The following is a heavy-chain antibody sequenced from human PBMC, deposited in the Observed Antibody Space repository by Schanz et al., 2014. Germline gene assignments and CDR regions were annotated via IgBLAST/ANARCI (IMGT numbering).Heavy chain of an antibody. V-gene: IGHV3-NL1*01. CDR2: ISGSGGNT. CDR3: AKGRFGELSAFDI. D-gene: IGHD3-10*01. J-gene: IGHJ3*02. CDR1: GFTFSSYG. Sequence: QVQLVESGGGVVQPGRSLRLSCAASGFTFSSYGMHWVRQAPGKGLEWVSIISGSGGNTYYADAVRGRFTISRDNSKNTLYLQMNSLRAEDTAVYYCAKGRFGELSAFDIWGQGTMVTVSS.